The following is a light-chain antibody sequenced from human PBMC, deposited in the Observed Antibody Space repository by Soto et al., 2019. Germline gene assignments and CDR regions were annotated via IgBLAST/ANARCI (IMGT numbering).Light chain of an antibody. Sequence: EIVLTQSPGTLSLSPGERATLSCMASQSVSNNYLAWYQQKPGQAPRLLIYGASTRATGIPARFSGSGSGTEFTLTISSLQSEDFAVYYCQQYNTWPPITFGQGTRLEIK. CDR1: QSVSNN. CDR2: GAS. J-gene: IGKJ5*01. CDR3: QQYNTWPPIT. V-gene: IGKV3-15*01.